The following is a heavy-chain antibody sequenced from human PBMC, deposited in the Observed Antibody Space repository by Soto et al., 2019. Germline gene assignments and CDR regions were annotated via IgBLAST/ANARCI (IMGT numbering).Heavy chain of an antibody. CDR3: ARDAFRRIEGYFDY. J-gene: IGHJ4*02. CDR1: GFTFSSYA. CDR2: ISYDGSNK. V-gene: IGHV3-30-3*01. D-gene: IGHD3-3*02. Sequence: QVQLVESGGGVVQPGRSLRLSCAASGFTFSSYAMHWVRQAPGKGLEWVAVISYDGSNKYYADSVKGRFTISRDNSKNPLYLQMNSLRAEDTAVYYCARDAFRRIEGYFDYWGQGTLVTVSS.